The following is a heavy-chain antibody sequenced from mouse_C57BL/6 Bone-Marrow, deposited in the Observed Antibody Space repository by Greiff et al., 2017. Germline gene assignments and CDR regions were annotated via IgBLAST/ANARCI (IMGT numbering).Heavy chain of an antibody. Sequence: QVQLQQPGAELARPGASVKLSCKASGYTFTSYGISWVKQRTGQGLEWIGEIYPRSGNTYYNEKFKGKATLTADKSSSTAYMELRSLTSEDSAVYFCARYYVYAMDYWGQGTSVTVSS. CDR1: GYTFTSYG. CDR3: ARYYVYAMDY. V-gene: IGHV1-81*01. CDR2: IYPRSGNT. D-gene: IGHD1-1*01. J-gene: IGHJ4*01.